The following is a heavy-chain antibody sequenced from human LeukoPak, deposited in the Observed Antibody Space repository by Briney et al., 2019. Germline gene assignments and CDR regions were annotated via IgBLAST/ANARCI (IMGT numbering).Heavy chain of an antibody. Sequence: GGSLRLSCAASGLTFSNYWMDWVRQGPGQGLVWGSRLNSGGRSIDYADSVKGRVTISRNNAKNTVYLQMNSLRAVYTSMYYCARDLRSGYWGQGTLVTVSS. V-gene: IGHV3-74*01. CDR1: GLTFSNYW. CDR3: ARDLRSGY. CDR2: LNSGGRSI. J-gene: IGHJ4*02.